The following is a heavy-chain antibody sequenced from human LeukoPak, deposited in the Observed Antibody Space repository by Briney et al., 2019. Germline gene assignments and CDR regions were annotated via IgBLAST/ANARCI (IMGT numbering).Heavy chain of an antibody. V-gene: IGHV4-31*03. J-gene: IGHJ4*02. CDR1: GSSINSGGFY. CDR2: IYYSGST. CDR3: ASSMIRGVDFDY. D-gene: IGHD3-10*01. Sequence: TLSLTCTVSGSSINSGGFYWTWIRQYPGKGLEWIGYIYYSGSTYYNPSLKSRVSISLDTSKNQFSLRLTSVTAADTAVYYCASSMIRGVDFDYWGQGTLVTVSS.